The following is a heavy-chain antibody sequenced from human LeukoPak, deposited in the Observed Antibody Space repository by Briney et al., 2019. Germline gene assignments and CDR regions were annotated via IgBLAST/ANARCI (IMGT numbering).Heavy chain of an antibody. CDR2: MNPNSGNR. CDR1: GYTFTNYD. D-gene: IGHD6-19*01. V-gene: IGHV1-8*01. J-gene: IGHJ4*02. CDR3: ARGYKGLVLVDY. Sequence: ASVKVSCKASGYTFTNYDINWVRQATGQGLEWMGWMNPNSGNRGYAQKFQGRVTMTRNTSISTAYMELSSLRSEDTAVYYCARGYKGLVLVDYWGQGTLVTVSS.